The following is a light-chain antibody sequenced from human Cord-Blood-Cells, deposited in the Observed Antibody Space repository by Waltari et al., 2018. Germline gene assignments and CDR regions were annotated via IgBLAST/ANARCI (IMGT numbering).Light chain of an antibody. CDR3: LEDYNYPHN. CDR2: AAT. V-gene: IGKV1-6*01. CDR1: QGIRND. J-gene: IGKJ2*01. Sequence: AIQMTQSPSSLSASVGDRVTITCRASQGIRNDLGWYQQKPGQAPKLLIYAATSLQSRVTSRFSGTGSGTDFTLTSSSLQPEDFATYYCLEDYNYPHNFGQGTKLEIK.